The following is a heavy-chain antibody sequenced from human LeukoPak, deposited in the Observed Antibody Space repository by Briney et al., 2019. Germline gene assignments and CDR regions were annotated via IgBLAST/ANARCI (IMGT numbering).Heavy chain of an antibody. J-gene: IGHJ4*02. CDR1: GFTFSGPA. V-gene: IGHV3-73*01. D-gene: IGHD3-10*01. CDR3: TRTYYYGSGSYYPFDY. CDR2: IRSKANSYAT. Sequence: GGSLRLSCAASGFTFSGPAMHWVRQASGKVLEWVGRIRSKANSYATAYAASVKGRFTISRDDSKNTAYLQMNSLKTEDTAVYYCTRTYYYGSGSYYPFDYWGQGTLVTVSS.